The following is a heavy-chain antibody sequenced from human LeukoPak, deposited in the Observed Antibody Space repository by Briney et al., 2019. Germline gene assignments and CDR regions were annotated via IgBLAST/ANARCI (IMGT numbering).Heavy chain of an antibody. J-gene: IGHJ4*02. CDR3: ASRSSSWYGFDY. Sequence: PGGSLRLSCAASGFTFSGYWMHWVRQAPGKGLVWVSRINSDGSSTSYADSVKGRFTISRDNAKNTLYLQMNSLRAEDTAVYYCASRSSSWYGFDYWGQGTLVTVSS. V-gene: IGHV3-74*01. D-gene: IGHD6-13*01. CDR1: GFTFSGYW. CDR2: INSDGSST.